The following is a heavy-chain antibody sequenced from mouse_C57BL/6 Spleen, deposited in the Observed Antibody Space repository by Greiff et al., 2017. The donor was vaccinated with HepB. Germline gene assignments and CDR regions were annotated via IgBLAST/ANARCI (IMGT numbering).Heavy chain of an antibody. J-gene: IGHJ3*01. D-gene: IGHD2-4*01. Sequence: EVKLVESGGGLVQPGGSMKLSCVASGFTFSNYWMNWVRQSPEKGLEWVAQIRLKSDNYATHYAESVKGRFTISRDDSKSSVYLQMNNLRAEDTGIYYCSYDYDKGTWFAYWGQGTLVTVSA. CDR3: SYDYDKGTWFAY. CDR2: IRLKSDNYAT. CDR1: GFTFSNYW. V-gene: IGHV6-3*01.